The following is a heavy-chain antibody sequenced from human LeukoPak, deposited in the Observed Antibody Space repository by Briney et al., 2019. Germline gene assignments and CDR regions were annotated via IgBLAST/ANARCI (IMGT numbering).Heavy chain of an antibody. CDR2: IYYSGST. CDR1: GGSISSSSYY. J-gene: IGHJ3*02. CDR3: ARGDDSLDAFDI. Sequence: SETLSLTCTVSGGSISSSSYYWGWIRQPPGKGLEWIGSIYYSGSTYYNPSLKSRVTISVDTSKNQFSLKLSSVTAADTAVYYCARGDDSLDAFDIWGQGTMVTVSS. D-gene: IGHD1-1*01. V-gene: IGHV4-39*01.